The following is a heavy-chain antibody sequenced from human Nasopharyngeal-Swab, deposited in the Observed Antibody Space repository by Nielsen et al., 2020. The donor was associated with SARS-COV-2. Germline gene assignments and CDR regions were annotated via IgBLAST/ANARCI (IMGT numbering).Heavy chain of an antibody. CDR3: ARPGVWFEELKNDAFDI. CDR2: IYHSGST. J-gene: IGHJ3*02. Sequence: WIRQPPGKGLEWIGSIYHSGSTYYNPSLKSRVTISVDTSKNQFSLKLSSVTAADTAVYYCARPGVWFEELKNDAFDIWGQGTMVTVSS. V-gene: IGHV4-38-2*01. D-gene: IGHD3-10*01.